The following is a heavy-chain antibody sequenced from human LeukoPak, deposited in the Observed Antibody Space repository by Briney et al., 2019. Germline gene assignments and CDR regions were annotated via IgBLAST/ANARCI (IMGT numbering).Heavy chain of an antibody. J-gene: IGHJ4*02. V-gene: IGHV3-11*03. CDR3: AKGDISSRHRGSFDY. Sequence: GGSLRLSCAASGFIFSDYYMTWVRLTPGTGLEWISYIAPSSNYINYAASVKGRFTVSRDNAKNSLYLQMNSLRAEDMALHFCAKGDISSRHRGSFDYWGQGTLVTVAS. D-gene: IGHD6-6*01. CDR1: GFIFSDYY. CDR2: IAPSSNYI.